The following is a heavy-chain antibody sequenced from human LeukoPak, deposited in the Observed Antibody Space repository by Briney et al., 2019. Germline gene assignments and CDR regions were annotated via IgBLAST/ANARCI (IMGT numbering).Heavy chain of an antibody. CDR1: SGSFNGYY. Sequence: PSETLSLTCALYSGSFNGYYWSWIRQPPGKGLEWIGEINHSGSTNYNPSLKSRVTMSVDTSKNQFSLKLSSVTAADPAVYYCARMTSGAFDMWGQGTMVTVSS. CDR3: ARMTSGAFDM. J-gene: IGHJ3*02. V-gene: IGHV4-34*01. CDR2: INHSGST.